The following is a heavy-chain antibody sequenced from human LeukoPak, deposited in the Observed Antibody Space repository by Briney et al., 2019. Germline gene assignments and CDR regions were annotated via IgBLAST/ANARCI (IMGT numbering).Heavy chain of an antibody. J-gene: IGHJ4*02. CDR2: ISYDGSNK. Sequence: PGGSLRHSCAASGFTFSSYGMHWVRQAPGKGLEWVAVISYDGSNKYYADSVKGRFTISRDNSKNTLYLQMNSLRAEDTAVYYCAKSGIAAAGDYWGQGTLVTVSS. CDR1: GFTFSSYG. D-gene: IGHD6-13*01. CDR3: AKSGIAAAGDY. V-gene: IGHV3-30*18.